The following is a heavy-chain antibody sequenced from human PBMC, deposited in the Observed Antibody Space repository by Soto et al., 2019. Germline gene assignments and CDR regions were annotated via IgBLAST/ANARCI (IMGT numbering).Heavy chain of an antibody. CDR2: ISGSGGST. CDR1: GFTFSSYA. J-gene: IGHJ6*02. Sequence: GGSLRLSCAASGFTFSSYAMSWVRQAPGKGLEWVSAISGSGGSTYYADSVKGRFTISRDNSKNTLYLQMNSLRAEDTAVYYCAKGVYDCSSTSCYTAYYGMDVWGQGTTVTVSS. V-gene: IGHV3-23*01. CDR3: AKGVYDCSSTSCYTAYYGMDV. D-gene: IGHD2-2*02.